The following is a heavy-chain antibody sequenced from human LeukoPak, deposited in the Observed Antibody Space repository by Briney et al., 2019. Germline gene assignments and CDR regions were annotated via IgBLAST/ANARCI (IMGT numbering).Heavy chain of an antibody. J-gene: IGHJ5*02. CDR3: AKGSGSGWYGWFAP. V-gene: IGHV3-23*01. D-gene: IGHD6-19*01. CDR2: IEASGGAT. CDR1: GFTFSGYA. Sequence: GGSLRLSCAASGFTFSGYAMYWVRQAPGKGLEWVSSIEASGGATYYADSVRGRFTISRDNSKNTFYLQMNSLRAEDTALYYCAKGSGSGWYGWFAPWGQGTLVTVSS.